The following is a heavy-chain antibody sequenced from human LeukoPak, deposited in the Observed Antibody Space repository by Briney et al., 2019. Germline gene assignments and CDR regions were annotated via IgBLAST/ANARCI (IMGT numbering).Heavy chain of an antibody. Sequence: PGGSLRLSCAASGFTFSSFWMSWVSQAPGKGLEWVANIKQDGSEKHYVDSVKGRFTISRDNAKNSLYLQMNSLRAEDTAVYYCARVTSTYYYGSGSLEDYWGQGTLVTVSS. CDR1: GFTFSSFW. J-gene: IGHJ4*02. CDR3: ARVTSTYYYGSGSLEDY. V-gene: IGHV3-7*05. CDR2: IKQDGSEK. D-gene: IGHD3-10*01.